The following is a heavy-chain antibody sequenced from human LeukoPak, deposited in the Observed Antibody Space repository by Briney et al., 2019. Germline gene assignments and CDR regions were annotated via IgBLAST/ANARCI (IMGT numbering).Heavy chain of an antibody. CDR2: IKQDGSEK. J-gene: IGHJ4*02. V-gene: IGHV3-7*01. CDR3: AREVVVITNFGDFDY. D-gene: IGHD3-22*01. Sequence: ETLSLTCAVYGGSFSGYYWSWIRQPPGKGLEWVANIKQDGSEKYYVDSVKGRFTISRDNAKNSLYLQMNSLRAEDTAVYYCAREVVVITNFGDFDYWGQGTLVTVSS. CDR1: GGSFSGYY.